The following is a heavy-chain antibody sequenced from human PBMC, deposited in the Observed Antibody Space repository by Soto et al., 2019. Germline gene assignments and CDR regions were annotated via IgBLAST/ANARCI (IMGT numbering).Heavy chain of an antibody. CDR2: IFSNDEK. CDR1: GFSLSNARMG. CDR3: ARSSGSRHVNWFDP. V-gene: IGHV2-26*01. D-gene: IGHD3-3*01. J-gene: IGHJ5*02. Sequence: GSGPTLVNPTETLTLTCTVSGFSLSNARMGVSWIRQPPGKALEWLAHIFSNDEKSYSTSLKSRLTISKDTSKSQVVLTMTNMDPVDTATYYCARSSGSRHVNWFDPWGQGTLVTVSS.